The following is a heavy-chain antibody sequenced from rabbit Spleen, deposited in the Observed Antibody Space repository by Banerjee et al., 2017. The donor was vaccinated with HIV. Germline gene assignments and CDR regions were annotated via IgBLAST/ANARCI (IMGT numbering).Heavy chain of an antibody. D-gene: IGHD8-1*01. Sequence: QEQLVESGGDLVKPGASLTLTCTASGVSFSISSYMCWVRQAPGKGLEWIACIDAGSSGFTYFATWAKGRFTISKTSSTTVTLQMTRLTAADTATYFCARDTASSFSSYGMDLRGPGTLVTVS. V-gene: IGHV1S45*01. CDR1: GVSFSISSY. CDR3: ARDTASSFSSYGMDL. CDR2: IDAGSSGFT. J-gene: IGHJ6*01.